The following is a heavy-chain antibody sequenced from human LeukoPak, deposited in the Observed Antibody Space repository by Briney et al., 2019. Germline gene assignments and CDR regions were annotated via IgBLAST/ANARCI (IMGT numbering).Heavy chain of an antibody. CDR2: ISGSGGST. V-gene: IGHV3-23*01. J-gene: IGHJ4*02. Sequence: PGGSLRLSCAASGFTFSSYAMSWVRQAPGKGLEWVSAISGSGGSTYYADSVKGRFTISRDNSKNTLYLQMNSLRAEDTAVYYCAKRTNYYGSGSAAGYWGQGTLVTVSS. CDR3: AKRTNYYGSGSAAGY. CDR1: GFTFSSYA. D-gene: IGHD3-10*01.